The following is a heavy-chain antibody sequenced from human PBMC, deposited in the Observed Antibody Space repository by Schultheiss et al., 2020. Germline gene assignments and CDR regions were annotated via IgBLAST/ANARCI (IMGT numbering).Heavy chain of an antibody. CDR1: GYTFTSYG. J-gene: IGHJ4*02. CDR3: TRESVTNTRNFDF. CDR2: ISAYNGNT. Sequence: AYVKVSCKASGYTFTSYGISWVRQAPGQGLEWMGWISAYNGNTNYAQKLQGRVTMTTDTSTSTAYMELRSLRSDDTAVYYCTRESVTNTRNFDFWGQGTLVTGSS. V-gene: IGHV1-18*01. D-gene: IGHD2-15*01.